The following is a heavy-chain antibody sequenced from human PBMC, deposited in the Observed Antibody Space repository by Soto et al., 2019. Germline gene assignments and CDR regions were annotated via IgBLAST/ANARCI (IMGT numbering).Heavy chain of an antibody. J-gene: IGHJ4*02. V-gene: IGHV3-74*03. D-gene: IGHD3-9*01. CDR1: GFIFSDYW. CDR3: ARDLGKYDRYYFDL. CDR2: IKSDGSRI. Sequence: EVQLVESGGGLVQPGGSLRLSCVSSGFIFSDYWMYWVRQAPGQGLVWVSRIKSDGSRITYADSVKGRFTISRDNAKNTLHLQMNGLRVEDTAVYYCARDLGKYDRYYFDLWCQGTLVTVAS.